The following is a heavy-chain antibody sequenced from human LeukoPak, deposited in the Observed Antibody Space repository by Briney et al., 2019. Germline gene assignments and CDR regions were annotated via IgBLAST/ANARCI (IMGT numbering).Heavy chain of an antibody. Sequence: KPSETLSLTCTVSGGSISSYYWSWIRQPPGKGLEWIGYIYYSGSTNYNPSLKSRVTISVDTSKYQFSLKLSSVTAADTAVYYCARATYYYDSSGFEFDYWGQGTLVTVSS. CDR3: ARATYYYDSSGFEFDY. CDR1: GGSISSYY. D-gene: IGHD3-22*01. V-gene: IGHV4-59*01. CDR2: IYYSGST. J-gene: IGHJ4*02.